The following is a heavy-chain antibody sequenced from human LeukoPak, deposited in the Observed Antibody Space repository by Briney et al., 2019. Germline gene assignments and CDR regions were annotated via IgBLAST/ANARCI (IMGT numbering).Heavy chain of an antibody. CDR2: IYYSGST. J-gene: IGHJ4*02. D-gene: IGHD3-10*01. V-gene: IGHV4-59*12. CDR3: ARFSRPYYYGSGSYYRGYFDY. CDR1: GGSISSYH. Sequence: PSETLSLTCTVSGGSISSYHWSWIRQPPGKGLECIGYIYYSGSTNYNPSLKSRVTISVDTSKNQFSLKLSSVTAADTAVYYCARFSRPYYYGSGSYYRGYFDYWGQGTLVTVSS.